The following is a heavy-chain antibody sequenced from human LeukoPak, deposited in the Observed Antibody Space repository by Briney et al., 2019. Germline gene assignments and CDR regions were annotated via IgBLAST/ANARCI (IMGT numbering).Heavy chain of an antibody. CDR1: GGSFSGYY. J-gene: IGHJ4*02. CDR3: AREYSSYPFDY. CDR2: INHSGST. V-gene: IGHV4-34*01. D-gene: IGHD6-6*01. Sequence: PSETLSLTCAVYGGSFSGYYWSWIRQPPGKGLEWIGEINHSGSTNYNPSLKSRVTIPVDTSKNQFSLKLSSVTAADTAVYYCAREYSSYPFDYWGQGTLVTVSS.